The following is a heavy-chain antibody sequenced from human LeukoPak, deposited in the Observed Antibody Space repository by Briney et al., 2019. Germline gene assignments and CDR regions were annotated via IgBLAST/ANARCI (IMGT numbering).Heavy chain of an antibody. D-gene: IGHD2-2*01. CDR1: GGSISSYY. J-gene: IGHJ6*02. CDR2: IYTSGST. Sequence: PSEALSLTCTVSGGSISSYYWSWIRQPAGKGLEWIGRIYTSGSTNYNPSLKSRVTMSVDTSKNQFSLNLSSVTAADTAVYYCARGSTRTAHRPLYYYYGMDVWGQGTTVTVSS. CDR3: ARGSTRTAHRPLYYYYGMDV. V-gene: IGHV4-4*07.